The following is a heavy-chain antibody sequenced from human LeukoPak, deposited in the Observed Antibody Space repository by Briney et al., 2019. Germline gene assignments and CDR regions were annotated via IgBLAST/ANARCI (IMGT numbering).Heavy chain of an antibody. Sequence: ASVKVSCKASGYTFTSYGISWVRQAPGQGLEWMGWISVYNANTKYAQKLQGRVTMTRDTSTSAAYMELRSLRSDDTAMYYCARDGGSYSDWFDPWGQGTLVIVSS. CDR1: GYTFTSYG. J-gene: IGHJ5*02. D-gene: IGHD1-26*01. V-gene: IGHV1-18*01. CDR2: ISVYNANT. CDR3: ARDGGSYSDWFDP.